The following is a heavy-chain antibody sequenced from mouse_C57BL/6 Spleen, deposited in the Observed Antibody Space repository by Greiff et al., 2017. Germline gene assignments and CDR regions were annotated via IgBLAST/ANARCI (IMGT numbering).Heavy chain of an antibody. Sequence: QVQLPQPGAELVKPGASVKLSCKASGYTFTSYWMHWVKQRPGRGLEWIGRIDPNSGGPTYNEKFKGKATLTVDKPSSTAYMQLSRLTSEDSAVYYCAREGDDGYYSYAMDYWGQGTSVTVSS. V-gene: IGHV1-72*01. D-gene: IGHD2-3*01. CDR3: AREGDDGYYSYAMDY. CDR2: IDPNSGGP. J-gene: IGHJ4*01. CDR1: GYTFTSYW.